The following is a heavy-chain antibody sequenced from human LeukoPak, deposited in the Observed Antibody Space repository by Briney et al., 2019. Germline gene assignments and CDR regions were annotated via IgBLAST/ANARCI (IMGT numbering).Heavy chain of an antibody. D-gene: IGHD4-17*01. V-gene: IGHV3-74*01. J-gene: IGHJ4*02. Sequence: GGSLRLSCAASGFTFSSYWMHWVRQAPGKGLVWVSRINSDGSSTSYADSVKGRFTISRDNAKNSLYLQMNSLRAEDTAVYYCASSVTTDPFDYWGQGTLVTVSS. CDR2: INSDGSST. CDR3: ASSVTTDPFDY. CDR1: GFTFSSYW.